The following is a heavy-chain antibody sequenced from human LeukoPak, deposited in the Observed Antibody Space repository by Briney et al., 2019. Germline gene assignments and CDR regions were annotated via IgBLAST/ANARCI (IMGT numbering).Heavy chain of an antibody. V-gene: IGHV1-18*01. CDR3: ARSRTAAGSFVY. CDR1: GGTFSSYA. Sequence: GSSVKVSCKASGGTFSSYAISWVRQAPGQGLEWMGWISAYNGNTDYAQKLQGRVTMTTDTSTSTAYMELRSLRSDDTAVYYCARSRTAAGSFVYWGQGTLVTVSS. CDR2: ISAYNGNT. D-gene: IGHD6-13*01. J-gene: IGHJ4*02.